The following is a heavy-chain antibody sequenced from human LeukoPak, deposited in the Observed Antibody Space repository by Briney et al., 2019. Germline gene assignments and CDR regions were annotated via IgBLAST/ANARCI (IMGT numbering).Heavy chain of an antibody. J-gene: IGHJ3*02. V-gene: IGHV3-23*01. CDR3: AKGYSSGWFDAFDI. D-gene: IGHD6-19*01. CDR2: ISGSGGDT. CDR1: GFTFTKYP. Sequence: PGGSLRLSCVASGFTFTKYPMAWVRQAPGKGLEWVSRISGSGGDTNYADSVKGRFTISRDNSKNTLYLQMNSLRAEDTAVYYCAKGYSSGWFDAFDIWGQGTMVTVSS.